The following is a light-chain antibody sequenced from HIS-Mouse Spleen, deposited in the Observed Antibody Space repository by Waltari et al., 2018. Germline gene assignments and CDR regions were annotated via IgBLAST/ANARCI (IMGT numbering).Light chain of an antibody. Sequence: SYVLTQPPSVSVAPGQPARITCGGNNIGSKRVHWYQEKTGPAPVLVVLYDRDQQHPGQAPVLVVYDDSDLPSGIPERFSGSNSGNTATLTISRVEAGDEADYYCQVWDSSSDHWVFGGGTKLTVL. J-gene: IGLJ3*02. CDR2: DDS. CDR1: NIGSKR. CDR3: QVWDSSSDHWV. V-gene: IGLV3-21*02.